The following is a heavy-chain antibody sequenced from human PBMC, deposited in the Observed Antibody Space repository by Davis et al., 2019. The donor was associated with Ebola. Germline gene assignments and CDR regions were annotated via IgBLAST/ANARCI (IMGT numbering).Heavy chain of an antibody. CDR3: VSVGAGGLEGCMRH. Sequence: SETLSLTCTVSGVSISSGDWWSWVRQPPGKGLEWSGEIHHSGGSSHNPSLMRRATISVDESKNQFSLKLTSVTAADTAIYYCVSVGAGGLEGCMRHWGRGVLVAVSS. D-gene: IGHD2-8*01. V-gene: IGHV4-4*02. J-gene: IGHJ4*02. CDR2: IHHSGGS. CDR1: GVSISSGDW.